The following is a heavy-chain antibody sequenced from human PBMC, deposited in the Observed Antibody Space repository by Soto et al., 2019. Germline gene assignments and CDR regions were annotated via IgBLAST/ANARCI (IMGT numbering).Heavy chain of an antibody. J-gene: IGHJ4*02. Sequence: QLQLQESGPGLVKPSETLSLTCTVSGGSISSSSYYWGWIRQPPGEGLEWIASIYYSGSTYYNPSLKSRVTTSVDTSKNEFSLKLSSVTAADTAVYFCARLPYCSSTTCYFANYWGQGTLVTVSS. CDR3: ARLPYCSSTTCYFANY. V-gene: IGHV4-39*01. D-gene: IGHD2-2*01. CDR2: IYYSGST. CDR1: GGSISSSSYY.